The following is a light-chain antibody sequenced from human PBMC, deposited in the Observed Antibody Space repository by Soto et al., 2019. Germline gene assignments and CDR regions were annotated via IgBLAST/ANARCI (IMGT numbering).Light chain of an antibody. CDR2: DVS. CDR3: CSHAGSYTFV. CDR1: SSDVAKYDY. Sequence: QSVLTQPRSVSGSPGQSVTISCTGASSDVAKYDYVSWYQQSPARAPKLLIYDVSKRPSGVPDRFSGSKSGNTASLTISQIQADDEAVYYCCSHAGSYTFVFGTGTKVTVL. J-gene: IGLJ1*01. V-gene: IGLV2-11*02.